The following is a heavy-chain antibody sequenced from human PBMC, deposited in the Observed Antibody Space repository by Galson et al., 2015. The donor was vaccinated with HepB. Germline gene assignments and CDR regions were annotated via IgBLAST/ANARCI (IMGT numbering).Heavy chain of an antibody. CDR1: GGTFSSYA. V-gene: IGHV1-69*06. Sequence: SVKVSCKASGGTFSSYAISWVRQAPGQGLEWMGGIIPIFGTANYAQKFQGRVTITADKSTSTAYMELSSLRSEDTAVYYCARKGETGTLRANWFDPWGQGTLVTVSS. CDR2: IIPIFGTA. CDR3: ARKGETGTLRANWFDP. D-gene: IGHD1-7*01. J-gene: IGHJ5*02.